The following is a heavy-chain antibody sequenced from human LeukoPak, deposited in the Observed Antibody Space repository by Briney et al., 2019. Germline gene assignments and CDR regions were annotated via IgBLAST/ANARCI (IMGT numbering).Heavy chain of an antibody. D-gene: IGHD3-22*01. CDR3: ARARYYDSSGYYSNDAFDI. J-gene: IGHJ3*02. V-gene: IGHV4-61*02. CDR2: IYTSGST. Sequence: SQTLSLTCTVSGGSISSGSYYWSWIRQPAGKGLEWIGRIYTSGSTNYNPSPKSRVTISVDTSKNQFSLKLSSVTAADTAVYYCARARYYDSSGYYSNDAFDIWGQGTMVTVSS. CDR1: GGSISSGSYY.